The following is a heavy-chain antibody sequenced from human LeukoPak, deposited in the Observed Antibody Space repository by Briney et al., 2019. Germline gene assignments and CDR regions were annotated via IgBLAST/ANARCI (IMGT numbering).Heavy chain of an antibody. D-gene: IGHD5-24*01. CDR3: ARGRERWLHSWFDP. J-gene: IGHJ5*02. V-gene: IGHV4-4*07. Sequence: SETLSLTCTVSGGSISSYYWSWIRQPAGKGLEWIGRIYTSGSTNYNPSLKSRVTMSVDTSKNQFSLKLSSVTAADTAVYYCARGRERWLHSWFDPWGQGTLVTVSS. CDR2: IYTSGST. CDR1: GGSISSYY.